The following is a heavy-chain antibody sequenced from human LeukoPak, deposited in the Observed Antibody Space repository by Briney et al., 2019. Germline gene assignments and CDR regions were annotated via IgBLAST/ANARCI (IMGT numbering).Heavy chain of an antibody. D-gene: IGHD2-15*01. Sequence: SVKVSCKASGGTFISYTISWVRQAPGQGLEWMGGIIPLFGTPDYAQKFQDRLTITADKSTSTAYMELSSLRYEDTAVYYCASATLRCSGGSCYEMDVWGKGTTVTVSS. CDR2: IIPLFGTP. J-gene: IGHJ6*04. CDR3: ASATLRCSGGSCYEMDV. CDR1: GGTFISYT. V-gene: IGHV1-69*06.